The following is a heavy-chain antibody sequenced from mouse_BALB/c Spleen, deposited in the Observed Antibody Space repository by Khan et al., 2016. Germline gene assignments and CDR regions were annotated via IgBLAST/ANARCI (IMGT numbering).Heavy chain of an antibody. Sequence: QVQLKQSGPGLVAPSQSLSITCTASGFSIIAYGVNWVRQPPGKGLEWLGMIWGDGSTAYNSALYSKLNITTDNSKSQVFFIMNSLQTDDTATYYCGRDGWGYDAMDYWGQGTSVTVSS. CDR2: IWGDGST. CDR3: GRDGWGYDAMDY. V-gene: IGHV2-6-7*01. D-gene: IGHD1-1*02. CDR1: GFSIIAYG. J-gene: IGHJ4*01.